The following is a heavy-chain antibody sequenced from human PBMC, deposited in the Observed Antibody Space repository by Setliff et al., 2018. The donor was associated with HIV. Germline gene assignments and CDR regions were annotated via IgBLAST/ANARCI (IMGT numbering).Heavy chain of an antibody. Sequence: SVKVSCKSSGGTFRSQAISWVRQAPGQGLEWLGGIIPVVGTANYAQRFKGRVTITADLSTNTAYMELSSLRSEDTALYYCATAKEVWLAEGGFDYWGQGTRVTVSS. V-gene: IGHV1-69*13. D-gene: IGHD6-19*01. CDR1: GGTFRSQA. CDR2: IIPVVGTA. CDR3: ATAKEVWLAEGGFDY. J-gene: IGHJ4*02.